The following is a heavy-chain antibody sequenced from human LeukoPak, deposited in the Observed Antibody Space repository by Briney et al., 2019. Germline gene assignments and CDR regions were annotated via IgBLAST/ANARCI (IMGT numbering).Heavy chain of an antibody. CDR3: AHYIEGTMKDK. CDR2: IYYSGST. V-gene: IGHV4-39*07. CDR1: GGSISSSSYY. Sequence: SETLSLTCTVSGGSISSSSYYWGWIRQPPGKGLEWIGSIYYSGSTYYNPSLKSRVTISVDTSKNQFSLKLSSVTAADTAMYYCAHYIEGTMKDKWGQGTLVTVSP. J-gene: IGHJ4*02. D-gene: IGHD5-12*01.